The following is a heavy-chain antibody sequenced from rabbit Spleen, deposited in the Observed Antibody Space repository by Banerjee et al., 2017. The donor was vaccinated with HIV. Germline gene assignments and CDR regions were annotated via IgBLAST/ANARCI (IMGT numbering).Heavy chain of an antibody. D-gene: IGHD2-1*01. J-gene: IGHJ4*01. Sequence: QSLEESGGDLVKPGASLTLTCTASGFTLSNYWMYWVRQAPGKGLEWIARIDTGSSGSTDYASWAKGRFTISKASSTTVTLQVTSLTAADTATYFCVRDQAGDADYGPYYLNLWGPGTLVTVS. CDR2: IDTGSSGST. CDR1: GFTLSNYW. CDR3: VRDQAGDADYGPYYLNL. V-gene: IGHV1S40*01.